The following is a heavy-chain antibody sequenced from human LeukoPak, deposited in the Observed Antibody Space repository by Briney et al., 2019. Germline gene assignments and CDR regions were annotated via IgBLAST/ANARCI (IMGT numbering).Heavy chain of an antibody. CDR3: AKEYDGY. D-gene: IGHD2-8*01. CDR2: ISKDGSDK. J-gene: IGHJ4*02. Sequence: GMSLRLSCAASGFTFMSYGMHWVRQAPGKGLEWVAVISKDGSDKKYADSVKGRFIISRDNSRNTLYLQMNSLRAEDTAVYYCAKEYDGYWGQGTLVTVSS. CDR1: GFTFMSYG. V-gene: IGHV3-30*18.